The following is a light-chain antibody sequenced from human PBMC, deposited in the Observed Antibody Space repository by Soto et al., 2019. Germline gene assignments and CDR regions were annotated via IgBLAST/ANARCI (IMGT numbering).Light chain of an antibody. CDR2: DVT. J-gene: IGLJ1*01. CDR3: SSYTTSSTLEV. CDR1: SSDVGGYNY. Sequence: QSALTQPASVSGSPGQSITISCTGTSSDVGGYNYVSWYQQHPGKAPKLMIYDVTNRPSGVSNRFSGSKSGNTASLTISGLQPEDEADYYCSSYTTSSTLEVFGTGTKLTVL. V-gene: IGLV2-14*03.